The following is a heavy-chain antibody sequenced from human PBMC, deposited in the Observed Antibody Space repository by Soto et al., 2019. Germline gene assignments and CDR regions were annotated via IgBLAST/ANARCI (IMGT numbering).Heavy chain of an antibody. V-gene: IGHV2-70*01. D-gene: IGHD1-1*01. CDR3: ARLLKGGTSDWNQIEL. Sequence: SGPTLVNPTHALTLTCTFSGFSLTSSGMSVTWIRQPPGKALEWLALTDDNDHKYYNSSLRTRLTLSKDTSKNHVVLTMTNMEPVDTGMYFCARLLKGGTSDWNQIELWGKGTLVTVSS. J-gene: IGHJ4*02. CDR2: TDDNDHK. CDR1: GFSLTSSGMS.